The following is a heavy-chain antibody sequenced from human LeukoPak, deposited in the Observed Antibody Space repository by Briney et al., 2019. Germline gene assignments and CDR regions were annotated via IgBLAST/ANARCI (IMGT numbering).Heavy chain of an antibody. V-gene: IGHV3-21*01. CDR3: AGDSEALSYMGV. D-gene: IGHD2/OR15-2a*01. Sequence: GGSLRLSCAASGFTFSSYSMNWVRQAPGKGLEWVSSISSSSSYIYYADSVKGRFTISRDNAKNSLYLQMNSLRAEDTAVYYCAGDSEALSYMGVRGKGTTVTVSS. CDR1: GFTFSSYS. J-gene: IGHJ6*03. CDR2: ISSSSSYI.